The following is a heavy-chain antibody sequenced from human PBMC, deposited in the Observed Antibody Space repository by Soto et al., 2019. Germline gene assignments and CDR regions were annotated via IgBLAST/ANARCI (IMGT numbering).Heavy chain of an antibody. CDR2: IYYSGTT. CDR3: ARHRGYYDILTGYYYVAYFDY. J-gene: IGHJ4*02. V-gene: IGHV4-39*01. Sequence: SETLSLTCTVSGGSISSSSYYWGWIRQPPGKGLEWIGSIYYSGTTYYNPSLKSRVTISVDTSKNQFSLKLSSVTAADTAVYYCARHRGYYDILTGYYYVAYFDYWGQGTLVTVSS. CDR1: GGSISSSSYY. D-gene: IGHD3-9*01.